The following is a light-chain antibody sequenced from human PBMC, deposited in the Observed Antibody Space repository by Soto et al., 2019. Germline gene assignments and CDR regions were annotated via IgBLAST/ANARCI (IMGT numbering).Light chain of an antibody. Sequence: ETVMTQSPATLSVSPGERVTLSCRASQSVNRNLAWYQEKPGQAPRLLIYDTFTRATGIPARFSGSGSGTEFSLTISGLQSEDFVLYYCQQYYSWPLTFGGGTKVEIK. CDR2: DTF. CDR3: QQYYSWPLT. V-gene: IGKV3-15*01. CDR1: QSVNRN. J-gene: IGKJ4*01.